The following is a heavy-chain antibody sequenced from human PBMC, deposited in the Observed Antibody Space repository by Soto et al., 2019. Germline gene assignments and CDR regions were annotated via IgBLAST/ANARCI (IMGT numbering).Heavy chain of an antibody. J-gene: IGHJ5*02. D-gene: IGHD6-19*01. CDR2: IYHIGSP. CDR1: GRSVSSGGYY. V-gene: IGHV4-31*03. CDR3: VRDRAMDSSGHWFDT. Sequence: SETLSLTCTVSGRSVSSGGYYWTWIRQHPGRGLEWIGYIYHIGSPYYNPSLESRVTMSLDTSKNQFSLNLTSVTAADTAIYYCVRDRAMDSSGHWFDTWGQGTLVTVSS.